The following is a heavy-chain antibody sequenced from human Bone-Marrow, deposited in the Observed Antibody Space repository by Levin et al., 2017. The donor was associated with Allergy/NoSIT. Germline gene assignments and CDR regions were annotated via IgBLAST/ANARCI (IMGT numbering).Heavy chain of an antibody. Sequence: GESLKISCAASGFTVSSYAMSWVRQAPGKGLEWVSGISGSGSTYYADSVKGRFTISRDNSKNTLSLQMNSLRAEDTAVYYCAKKGPDYYDSSGSFDYWGQGTLVTVSS. D-gene: IGHD3-22*01. CDR1: GFTVSSYA. V-gene: IGHV3-23*01. J-gene: IGHJ4*02. CDR3: AKKGPDYYDSSGSFDY. CDR2: ISGSGST.